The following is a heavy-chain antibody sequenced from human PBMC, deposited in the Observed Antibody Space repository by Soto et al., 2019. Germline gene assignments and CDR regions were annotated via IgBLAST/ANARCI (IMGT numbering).Heavy chain of an antibody. J-gene: IGHJ4*02. V-gene: IGHV3-23*01. Sequence: GGSLRLSCAASGFTCSSYAMSWVRQATGKGLEWVSAISGSGGSTYYADSVKGRFTISRDNSKNTLYLQMNSLRAEDTAVYYCAKDLGIAVAGNLFDYWGQGTLVTVSS. CDR2: ISGSGGST. CDR1: GFTCSSYA. CDR3: AKDLGIAVAGNLFDY. D-gene: IGHD6-19*01.